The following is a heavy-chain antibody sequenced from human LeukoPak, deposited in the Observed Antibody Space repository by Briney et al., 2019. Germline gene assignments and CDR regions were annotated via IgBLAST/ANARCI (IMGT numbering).Heavy chain of an antibody. J-gene: IGHJ3*02. D-gene: IGHD1-26*01. Sequence: PGGSLRLSCVASGFTFSSYGMSWVRQAPGKGLEWVSGISGSGGSTYYSDSVKGRFTISRDNSKNTLYLQMNSLRVEDTAVYYCAKVSGVNLWEPGEGDAFDIWGQGTMVTVSS. CDR1: GFTFSSYG. CDR2: ISGSGGST. CDR3: AKVSGVNLWEPGEGDAFDI. V-gene: IGHV3-23*01.